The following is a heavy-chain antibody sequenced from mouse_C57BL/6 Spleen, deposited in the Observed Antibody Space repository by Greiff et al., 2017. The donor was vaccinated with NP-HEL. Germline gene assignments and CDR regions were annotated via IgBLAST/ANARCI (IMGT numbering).Heavy chain of an antibody. CDR3: ARDEDYYSNPRAMDY. J-gene: IGHJ4*01. D-gene: IGHD2-5*01. CDR2: ISDGGSYT. CDR1: GFTFSSYA. V-gene: IGHV5-4*01. Sequence: EVQVVESGGGLVKPGGSLKLSCAASGFTFSSYAMSWVRQTPEKRLEWVATISDGGSYTYYPDNVKGRFTISRDNAKNNLYLQMSHLKSEDTAMYYCARDEDYYSNPRAMDYWGQGTSVTVSS.